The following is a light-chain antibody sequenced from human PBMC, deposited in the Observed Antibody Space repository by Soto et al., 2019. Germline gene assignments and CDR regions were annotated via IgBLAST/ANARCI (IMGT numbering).Light chain of an antibody. Sequence: QSALTQPPSASGSPGQSVAISCTGTSSDVGGYNYVSWYQQHPGKAPKLMIYEVNKRPSGVPDRFSGSKSGNTASLTVSGVQADDEADYSCGAYAGSSNVFGTGTKVTVL. CDR1: SSDVGGYNY. CDR3: GAYAGSSNV. V-gene: IGLV2-8*01. CDR2: EVN. J-gene: IGLJ1*01.